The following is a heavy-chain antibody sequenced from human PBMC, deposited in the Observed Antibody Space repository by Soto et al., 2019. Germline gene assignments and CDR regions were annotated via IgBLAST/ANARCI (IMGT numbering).Heavy chain of an antibody. J-gene: IGHJ6*02. Sequence: EVRLEEAGGGFVQPGGSLRVSRSGSGFIFSSFWMHWVRQGPGKGLEWVSRISGDGARLAYEDSVKGRFSISRDNVKNTLHLQMNSLGADDTAVYFCAREGSLGLDVWGRGTTVTVSS. CDR3: AREGSLGLDV. CDR1: GFIFSSFW. CDR2: ISGDGARL. V-gene: IGHV3-74*03.